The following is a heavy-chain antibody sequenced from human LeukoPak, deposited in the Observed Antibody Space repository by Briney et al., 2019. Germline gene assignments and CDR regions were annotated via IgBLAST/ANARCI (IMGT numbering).Heavy chain of an antibody. V-gene: IGHV3-15*01. CDR1: GFTFSNAW. J-gene: IGHJ3*02. Sequence: GGPLRLSCAASGFTFSNAWMSWVRKAPGKVLEWVGRIKSKTEGGTTDYAAPVKGRFTIPRDDSKNTLYLQMNSLKTEDTAVYYCTIGGYSYDYDAFDIWGQGTMVTVSS. D-gene: IGHD5-18*01. CDR2: IKSKTEGGTT. CDR3: TIGGYSYDYDAFDI.